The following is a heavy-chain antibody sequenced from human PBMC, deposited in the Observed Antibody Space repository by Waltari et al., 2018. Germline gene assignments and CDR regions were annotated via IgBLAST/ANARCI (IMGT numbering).Heavy chain of an antibody. CDR3: STDSDVTFGDH. J-gene: IGHJ4*02. Sequence: QLVESGGGVVQPGGSLRLSCVVSVFTFSSTWMYWVRPAPGKGLGGVARSRADGKYTRYADCVKRRFTSSRDNAKGTRDPPRNSLTSEDTSVYDRSTDSDVTFGDHWGQGARVTVSS. V-gene: IGHV3-74*01. CDR2: SRADGKYT. CDR1: VFTFSSTW. D-gene: IGHD3-16*01.